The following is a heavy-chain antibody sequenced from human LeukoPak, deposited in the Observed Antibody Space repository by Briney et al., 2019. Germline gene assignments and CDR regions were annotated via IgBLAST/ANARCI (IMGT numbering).Heavy chain of an antibody. CDR1: GFTFSSYN. Sequence: PGGSLRLSCAASGFTFSSYNMNWVRQAPGRGLEWVSSISSSSTYIYYADSVTGRFTISRDNAKNSLYLQMNSLRAEDTAVYYCAREKRQYCSGPNCRKNYEIIDYWGQGTLVTVSS. D-gene: IGHD2-15*01. CDR2: ISSSSTYI. CDR3: AREKRQYCSGPNCRKNYEIIDY. J-gene: IGHJ4*02. V-gene: IGHV3-21*04.